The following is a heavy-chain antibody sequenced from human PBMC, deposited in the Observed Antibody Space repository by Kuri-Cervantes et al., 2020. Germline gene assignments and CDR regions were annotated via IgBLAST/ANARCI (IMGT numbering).Heavy chain of an antibody. CDR3: VRHSTGWYHFDH. J-gene: IGHJ4*01. V-gene: IGHV4-38-2*02. Sequence: SETLSLTCTVSGFSISRGYFWGWIRQPPEKGLEWIGNIHWGGDTYFNPSLKSRVTISVDSSTNEFSLKLNSVTAADTAVYYCVRHSTGWYHFDHWGHGTLVTVSS. CDR2: IHWGGDT. CDR1: GFSISRGYF. D-gene: IGHD6-19*01.